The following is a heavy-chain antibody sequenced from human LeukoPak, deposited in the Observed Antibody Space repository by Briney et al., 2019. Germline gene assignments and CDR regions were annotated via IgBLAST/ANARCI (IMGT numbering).Heavy chain of an antibody. Sequence: ASVKVSCKASGGIFSSYAISWVRQGPGQGLEWMGGIIPIFGTTNYAQKFQDRVTITADKSTSTAYMELSSLRSEDTAVYYCARVVGLTGYSSSWYSGYYYYMDVWGKGTTVTVSS. CDR2: IIPIFGTT. J-gene: IGHJ6*03. D-gene: IGHD6-13*01. CDR3: ARVVGLTGYSSSWYSGYYYYMDV. CDR1: GGIFSSYA. V-gene: IGHV1-69*06.